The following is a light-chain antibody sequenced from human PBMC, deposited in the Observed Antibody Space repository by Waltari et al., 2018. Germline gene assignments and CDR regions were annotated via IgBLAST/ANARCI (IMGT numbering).Light chain of an antibody. CDR2: AVS. CDR3: SSYAGSSKGV. CDR1: SSDVGNYKR. V-gene: IGLV2-23*02. Sequence: QPALTQPASVSGSPGQSITISCTGTSSDVGNYKRVPWYQQPPGKAPKLMIYAVSKRPSGVSDRFSGSKSGDMASLTISGLQPEDEAEYFCSSYAGSSKGVFGGGTKVTVL. J-gene: IGLJ2*01.